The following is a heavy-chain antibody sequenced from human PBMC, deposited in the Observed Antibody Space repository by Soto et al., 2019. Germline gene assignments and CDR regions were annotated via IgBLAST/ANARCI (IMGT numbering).Heavy chain of an antibody. CDR1: GFTFSSYG. CDR2: ISYDGSNK. V-gene: IGHV3-30*18. J-gene: IGHJ4*02. CDR3: AKGAYFDY. D-gene: IGHD1-26*01. Sequence: QVQLVESGGGVVQPGRSLRLSCAASGFTFSSYGMHWVRQAPGKGLEWVAVISYDGSNKYYEDSVKGRFTISRDNSKNTLYLQMNSLRAEDTAVYYCAKGAYFDYWGQGTLVTVSS.